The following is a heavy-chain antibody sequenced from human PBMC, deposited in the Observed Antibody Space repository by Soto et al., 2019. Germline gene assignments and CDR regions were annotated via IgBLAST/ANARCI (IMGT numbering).Heavy chain of an antibody. J-gene: IGHJ3*02. CDR2: ISAYNGNT. V-gene: IGHV1-18*01. CDR1: GYTFTSYG. D-gene: IGHD2-21*02. CDR3: ARDQHIVVVTAARGAFDI. Sequence: QVQLVQSGAEVKKPGASVKVSCKASGYTFTSYGISWVRQAPGQGLEWMGWISAYNGNTNYAQKLQGRVTMTTDTATSTAYMEVRSLRSDDTAVYYCARDQHIVVVTAARGAFDILGQGTMVTVSS.